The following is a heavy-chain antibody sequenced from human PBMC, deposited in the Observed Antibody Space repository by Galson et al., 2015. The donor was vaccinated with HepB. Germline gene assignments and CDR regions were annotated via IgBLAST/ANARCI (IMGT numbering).Heavy chain of an antibody. CDR3: ARGGYSGSYSGPLRRDWYFDL. CDR2: IGTAGDP. V-gene: IGHV3-13*05. J-gene: IGHJ2*01. D-gene: IGHD1-26*01. Sequence: SLRLSCAASGFTFSSYDMHWVRQATGKGLEWVSAIGTAGDPYYPGSVKGRFTISRENAKNSLYLQMNSLRAGDTAVYYCARGGYSGSYSGPLRRDWYFDLWGRGTLVTVSS. CDR1: GFTFSSYD.